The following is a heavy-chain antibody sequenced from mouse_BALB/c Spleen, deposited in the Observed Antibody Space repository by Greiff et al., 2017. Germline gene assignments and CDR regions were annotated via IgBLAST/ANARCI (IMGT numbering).Heavy chain of an antibody. CDR2: ISYSGST. CDR3: ALLFYAMDY. CDR1: GYSITSDYA. J-gene: IGHJ4*01. Sequence: VQLKESGPGLVKPSQSLSLTCTVTGYSITSDYAWNWIRQFPGNKLEWMGYISYSGSTSYNPSLKSRISITRDTSKNQFFLQLNSVTTEDTATYYCALLFYAMDYWGQGTSVTVSS. V-gene: IGHV3-2*02. D-gene: IGHD1-1*01.